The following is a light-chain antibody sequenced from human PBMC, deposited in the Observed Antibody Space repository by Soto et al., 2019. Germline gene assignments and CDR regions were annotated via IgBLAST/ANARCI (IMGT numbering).Light chain of an antibody. CDR2: GAS. CDR1: QSVDSN. CDR3: QQYNNLSPVFT. Sequence: EIVMTQSPATLSVSPGERATLSCRASQSVDSNLAWFQQKPGQAPRLLIYGASTRATGIPVRFSGSGSGTDFTLTISSLQSEDFAFYYCQQYNNLSPVFTFGPGTKVDIK. V-gene: IGKV3-15*01. J-gene: IGKJ3*01.